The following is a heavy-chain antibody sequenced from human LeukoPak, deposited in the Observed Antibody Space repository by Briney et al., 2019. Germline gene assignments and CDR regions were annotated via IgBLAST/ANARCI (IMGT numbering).Heavy chain of an antibody. CDR2: IKSQTDGGTT. Sequence: GGSLRLSCAGSGFTFSNAWMTWVRQAPGKGLEWAGRIKSQTDGGTTEYTAPVKGRFTISRDDSKNTLYLQMNSLKTEDTAVYYCTTEYYYASNYWGQGTLVTVSS. D-gene: IGHD3-22*01. CDR3: TTEYYYASNY. J-gene: IGHJ4*02. CDR1: GFTFSNAW. V-gene: IGHV3-15*01.